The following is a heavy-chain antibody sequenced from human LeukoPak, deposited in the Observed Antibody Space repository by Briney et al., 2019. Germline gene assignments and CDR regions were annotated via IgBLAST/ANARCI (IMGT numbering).Heavy chain of an antibody. CDR1: GGSFSGYY. CDR2: INHSGST. CDR3: ASYDSSGYYSRLFDY. D-gene: IGHD3-22*01. V-gene: IGHV4-34*01. Sequence: SETLSLTCAVYGGSFSGYYWSWIRQPPGKGPEWIGEINHSGSTNYNPSLKSRVTISVDTSKNQFSLKLSSVTAADTAVYYCASYDSSGYYSRLFDYWGQGTLVTVSS. J-gene: IGHJ4*02.